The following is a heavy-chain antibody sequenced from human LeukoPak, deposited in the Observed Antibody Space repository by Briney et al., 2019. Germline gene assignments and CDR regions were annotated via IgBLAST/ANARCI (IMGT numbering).Heavy chain of an antibody. CDR3: ASGRLGQCSRTNCYDDAFDI. Sequence: SETLSLTCTVSGGSISSTSNYWGWIRQPPGKGLEWIGSIYYSGSTYYNPTLKSRVTISVDTSKNQFPLKLGSVTAAATAVYYCASGRLGQCSRTNCYDDAFDIWGQGTMVTVSS. CDR2: IYYSGST. J-gene: IGHJ3*02. CDR1: GGSISSTSNY. D-gene: IGHD2-2*01. V-gene: IGHV4-39*01.